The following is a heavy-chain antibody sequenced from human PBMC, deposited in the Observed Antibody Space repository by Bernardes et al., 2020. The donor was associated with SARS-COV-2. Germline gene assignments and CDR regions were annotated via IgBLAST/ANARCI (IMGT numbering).Heavy chain of an antibody. V-gene: IGHV3-74*01. D-gene: IGHD6-19*01. CDR2: IGDGAT. J-gene: IGHJ2*01. CDR1: GFILSNYW. Sequence: VGSLSLSCEASGFILSNYWMHWVRQVPGKGLVWVSRIGDGATTYADSVKGRFTISRDKARNTLHLQMDSLRVEDTAVYYCGKRAEAGNHWDFDLWGRGTLVTVSS. CDR3: GKRAEAGNHWDFDL.